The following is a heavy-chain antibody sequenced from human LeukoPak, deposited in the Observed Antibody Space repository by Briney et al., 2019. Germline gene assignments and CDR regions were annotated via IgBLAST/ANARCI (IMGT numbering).Heavy chain of an antibody. CDR2: IWYDGSNK. CDR1: GFTFSSYG. J-gene: IGHJ4*02. V-gene: IGHV3-33*01. Sequence: PGRSLRLSCAASGFTFSSYGMHWVRQAPGKGLEGVAVIWYDGSNKYYADSVKGRFTISRDNSKNTLYLQMNSLTDEDSAVYYCARDLSGSYMSDYWVRGTLVGVSS. D-gene: IGHD3-10*01. CDR3: ARDLSGSYMSDY.